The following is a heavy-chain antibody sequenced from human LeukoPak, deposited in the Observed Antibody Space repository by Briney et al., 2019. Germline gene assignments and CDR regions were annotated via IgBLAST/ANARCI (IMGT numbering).Heavy chain of an antibody. J-gene: IGHJ4*02. Sequence: GGSLRLSCAASGFTFSNYAMAWVRQAPGKEPGWVSVITGGGGDTYHIDSVKGRFTISRDNSKNTLYLQMNSLRAEDTAVYFCAKGTLGHCNGASCYPLDYWGQGTLVTVSS. CDR3: AKGTLGHCNGASCYPLDY. D-gene: IGHD2-15*01. V-gene: IGHV3-23*01. CDR1: GFTFSNYA. CDR2: ITGGGGDT.